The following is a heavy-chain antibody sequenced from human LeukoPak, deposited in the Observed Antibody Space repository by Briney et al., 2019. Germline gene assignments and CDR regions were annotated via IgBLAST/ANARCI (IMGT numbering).Heavy chain of an antibody. CDR1: GFTFSSYG. Sequence: GGSLRLSCAASGFTFSSYGMHWVRPAPAKGLEWVAVISSDGRNTYYADSVKGRFTISRDNSKNTLYLQMNSLRGEDTAVYYCAKPVSVDTAMVPCDYWGQGTLVTVSS. J-gene: IGHJ4*02. CDR2: ISSDGRNT. CDR3: AKPVSVDTAMVPCDY. D-gene: IGHD5-18*01. V-gene: IGHV3-30*18.